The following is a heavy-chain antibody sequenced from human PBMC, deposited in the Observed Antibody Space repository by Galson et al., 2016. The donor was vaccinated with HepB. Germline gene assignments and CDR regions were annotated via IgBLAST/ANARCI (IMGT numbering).Heavy chain of an antibody. CDR1: AYDFVTYT. V-gene: IGHV1-3*01. Sequence: SVKVSCKASAYDFVTYTMHWVRQAPGQRLEWMGWVNVGNGNTKYSQRFQGRVTITRDTSASTAYMELTSLRSEDTATYYCAFTYSSNGVVGLRFDPWGQGTLVTVSS. J-gene: IGHJ5*02. D-gene: IGHD1-20*01. CDR2: VNVGNGNT. CDR3: AFTYSSNGVVGLRFDP.